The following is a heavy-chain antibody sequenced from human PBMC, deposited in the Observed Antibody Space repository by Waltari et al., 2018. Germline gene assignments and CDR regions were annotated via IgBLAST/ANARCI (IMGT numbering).Heavy chain of an antibody. J-gene: IGHJ3*02. V-gene: IGHV1-69*05. CDR2: IIHIVGTA. CDR1: GGIFTNYA. CDR3: ARDLGAMKVTSALEI. D-gene: IGHD3-10*01. Sequence: QVQLVQSGAEVKRPGSSVKVSCRASGGIFTNYAISWGRQAPRQGLEWMGGIIHIVGTAKSAQKFQGRLTITSDESTSTAYMELSSLRPEDTAVYFCARDLGAMKVTSALEIWGQGTRVTVSS.